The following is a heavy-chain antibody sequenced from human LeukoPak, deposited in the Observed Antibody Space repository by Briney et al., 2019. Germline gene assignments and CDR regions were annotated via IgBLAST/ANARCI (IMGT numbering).Heavy chain of an antibody. CDR2: IYHSGNT. Sequence: TETLSLTCTVSGYSITSGYYWAWIRQSPGKGLEWIGSIYHSGNTYYNPSLKSRVIILVDTSKNQFSLQLGSVTPTDTAVYYCARAGYCSGVSCYSAVPGKHWGQGALVTVSS. D-gene: IGHD2-15*01. J-gene: IGHJ4*02. CDR3: ARAGYCSGVSCYSAVPGKH. CDR1: GYSITSGYY. V-gene: IGHV4-38-2*02.